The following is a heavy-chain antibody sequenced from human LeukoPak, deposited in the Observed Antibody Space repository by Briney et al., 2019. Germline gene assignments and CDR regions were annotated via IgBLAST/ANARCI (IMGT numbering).Heavy chain of an antibody. CDR3: ARVDENYDTLGY. CDR2: ISSSSSYI. Sequence: GGSLRLSCAASGFTFSSYSMNWVRQAPGKGLEWVSSISSSSSYIYYADSVKGRFTISRDNAKNSLYLQMNSLRAEDTAVYYCARVDENYDTLGYWGQGTLVTVSS. CDR1: GFTFSSYS. D-gene: IGHD3-22*01. V-gene: IGHV3-21*01. J-gene: IGHJ4*02.